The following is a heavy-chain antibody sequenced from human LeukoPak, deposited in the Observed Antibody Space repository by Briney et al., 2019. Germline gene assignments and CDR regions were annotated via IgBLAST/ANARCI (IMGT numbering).Heavy chain of an antibody. CDR3: ARGGPNTSQTRGYSYGKFDY. D-gene: IGHD5-18*01. CDR2: IYYSGST. V-gene: IGHV4-31*03. Sequence: SQTLSLTCTVSGGSISSGGYYWSWIRQHPGKGLEWIGYIYYSGSTYYNPSLKSRVTISVDTSKNQFSLKLSSVTAADTAVYYCARGGPNTSQTRGYSYGKFDYWGQGTLVTVSS. CDR1: GGSISSGGYY. J-gene: IGHJ4*02.